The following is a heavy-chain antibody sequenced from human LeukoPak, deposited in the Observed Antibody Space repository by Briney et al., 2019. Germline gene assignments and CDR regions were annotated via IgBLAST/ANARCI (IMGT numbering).Heavy chain of an antibody. V-gene: IGHV1-8*03. D-gene: IGHD2-15*01. CDR1: GYTFTSYD. CDR3: ARATPSYCSGGSCYSYYYYYMDV. J-gene: IGHJ6*03. Sequence: GAAVNVSCKASGYTFTSYDINWVRQATGQGLEWMGWMNPNSGNTGDAQKFQVRVTITRNTSISTAYMELRSLRYEDTDVYYCARATPSYCSGGSCYSYYYYYMDVWGKGTTVTVSS. CDR2: MNPNSGNT.